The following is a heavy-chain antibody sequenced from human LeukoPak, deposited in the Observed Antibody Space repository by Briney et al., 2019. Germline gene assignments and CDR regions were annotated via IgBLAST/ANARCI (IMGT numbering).Heavy chain of an antibody. CDR1: RYTFTSYG. J-gene: IGHJ4*02. D-gene: IGHD1-26*01. V-gene: IGHV1-18*01. Sequence: ASVKDSCKASRYTFTSYGISRVRQAPGQGLDWMGWISTYNGNTNYAQKLQGRVTMTTDTSKSTAYMELRSLRSDDTAVYYCARWQDRGASSDYWGQGTLVTVSS. CDR2: ISTYNGNT. CDR3: ARWQDRGASSDY.